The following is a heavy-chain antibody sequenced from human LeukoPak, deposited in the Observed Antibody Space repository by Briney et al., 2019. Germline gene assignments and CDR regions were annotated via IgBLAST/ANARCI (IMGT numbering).Heavy chain of an antibody. CDR3: ANSEVGDIVVVPAAPDY. V-gene: IGHV3-23*01. J-gene: IGHJ4*02. CDR1: GFTFSSYA. D-gene: IGHD2-2*01. Sequence: GGSLRLSCAAYGFTFSSYAMSWVRQAPGKGLEWVSAISGSGGSTYYADSVKGRFTISRDNSKNTLYLQMNSLRAEDTAVYYCANSEVGDIVVVPAAPDYWGQGTLVTVSS. CDR2: ISGSGGST.